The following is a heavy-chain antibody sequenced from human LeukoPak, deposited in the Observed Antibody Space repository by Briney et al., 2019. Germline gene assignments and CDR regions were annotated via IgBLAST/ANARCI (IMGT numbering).Heavy chain of an antibody. V-gene: IGHV3-21*01. D-gene: IGHD2-21*02. Sequence: GGSLRLSCAASGFTFSSYSMNWVRQAPGKGLEWVSSISSSSSYIYYADSVKGRFTISRDNAKNSLYLQMNSLRAEDTAVYYCAREVVVYCGGDCYSDAFDIWGQGTMVTVSS. J-gene: IGHJ3*02. CDR2: ISSSSSYI. CDR3: AREVVVYCGGDCYSDAFDI. CDR1: GFTFSSYS.